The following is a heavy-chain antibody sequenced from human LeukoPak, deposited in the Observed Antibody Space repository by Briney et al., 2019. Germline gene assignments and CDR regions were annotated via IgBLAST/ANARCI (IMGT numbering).Heavy chain of an antibody. D-gene: IGHD3-22*01. CDR2: ISSSGGTT. CDR3: ARERGEGYYYDSSGYRYYFDY. J-gene: IGHJ4*02. V-gene: IGHV3-48*03. CDR1: GFTFSSFE. Sequence: GGSLRLSCAASGFTFSSFEMTWVRQAPGKGLEWVSYISSSGGTTYYADSVKGRFTISRDNAKNSLYLQMNSLRAEDTAVYYCARERGEGYYYDSSGYRYYFDYWGQGTLVTVSS.